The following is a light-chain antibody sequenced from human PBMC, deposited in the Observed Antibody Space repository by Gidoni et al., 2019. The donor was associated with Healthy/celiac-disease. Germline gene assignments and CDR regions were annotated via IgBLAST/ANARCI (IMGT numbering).Light chain of an antibody. J-gene: IGKJ4*01. CDR2: GAS. V-gene: IGKV3-20*01. Sequence: DIGLTHSQGTLSWSPGERATLSCRASQSVSSSYLAWYQQKPGQAPRLLIYGASSRATGIPDRFSGSWSGTDFSLTIGRLEPEDFAVYYCQQYGSSPPLTFGGXTKVEIK. CDR3: QQYGSSPPLT. CDR1: QSVSSSY.